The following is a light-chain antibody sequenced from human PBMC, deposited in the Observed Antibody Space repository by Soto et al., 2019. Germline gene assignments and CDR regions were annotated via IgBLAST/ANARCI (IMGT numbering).Light chain of an antibody. CDR2: AAF. J-gene: IGKJ2*01. V-gene: IGKV1-27*01. CDR3: QQYSSWYT. CDR1: QGIRNS. Sequence: DIQMTQSPSSLSASVGDRVTITCRASQGIRNSLAWYQQKPGKVPKLLISAAFTLQSGVPSRFSGSGSGTDFTLTISSLQPEDVATYYCQQYSSWYTFGQGTKLEIK.